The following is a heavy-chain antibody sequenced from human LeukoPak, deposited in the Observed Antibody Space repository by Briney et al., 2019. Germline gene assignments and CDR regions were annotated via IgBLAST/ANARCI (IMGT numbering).Heavy chain of an antibody. CDR3: ARAFGSGSQVINYFDF. CDR1: GFTFSSYS. Sequence: GGSLRLSCAASGFTFSSYSMNWVRQAPGKGLEWVSSINSDGSTTTYADSVKGRFTISRDNAKNMVYLQMNSLRAEDTAVYYCARAFGSGSQVINYFDFWGQGTLVTVSS. J-gene: IGHJ4*02. V-gene: IGHV3-74*01. CDR2: INSDGSTT. D-gene: IGHD3-10*01.